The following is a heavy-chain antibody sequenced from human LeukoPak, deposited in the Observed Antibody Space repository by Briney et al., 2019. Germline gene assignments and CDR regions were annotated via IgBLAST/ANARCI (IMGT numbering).Heavy chain of an antibody. CDR1: GFTLGNYW. D-gene: IGHD4-17*01. CDR3: AYSDHFDT. V-gene: IGHV3-74*03. CDR2: GDGDGSHS. J-gene: IGHJ4*02. Sequence: GGSLRLSCAASGFTLGNYWMHWVRQAPGKGLAWVSRGDGDGSHSTYADSVKGRFTISRDNANNTLYLQMNRLTGEDTAVYYCAYSDHFDTWGQGTLVTVSS.